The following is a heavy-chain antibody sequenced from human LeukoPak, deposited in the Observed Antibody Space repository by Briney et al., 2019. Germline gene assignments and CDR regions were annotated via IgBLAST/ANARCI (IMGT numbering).Heavy chain of an antibody. CDR1: GFRFSDSW. CDR3: ASHNWNDRGHYFDY. Sequence: GGSLRLSGAASGFRFSDSWMSWVRQAPGQGLEWVSYISSSSSTIYYADSVKGRFTISRDNAKNSLYLQMNSLRAEDTAVYYCASHNWNDRGHYFDYWGQGTLVTVSS. J-gene: IGHJ4*02. D-gene: IGHD1-20*01. V-gene: IGHV3-48*04. CDR2: ISSSSSTI.